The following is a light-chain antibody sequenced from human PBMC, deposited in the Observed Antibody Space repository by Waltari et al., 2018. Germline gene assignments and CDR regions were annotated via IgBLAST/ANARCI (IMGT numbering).Light chain of an antibody. CDR2: DVT. CDR3: CSHTSTSTLV. CDR1: SSDVGAYDY. J-gene: IGLJ1*01. V-gene: IGLV2-14*03. Sequence: QSALTQPASVSGSPGQSITISCIGSSSDVGAYDYVSWYQQYPGKAPRLMIYDVTSRHSGVSYRFSGSKSGHTASLTISGLQAEDEADYYCCSHTSTSTLVFGTGTKVTVL.